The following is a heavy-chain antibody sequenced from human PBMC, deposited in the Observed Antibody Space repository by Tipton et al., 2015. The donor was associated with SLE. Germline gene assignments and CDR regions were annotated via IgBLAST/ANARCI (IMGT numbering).Heavy chain of an antibody. Sequence: SLRLSCAASGFTFSSYAMHWVRQAPGKGLEWVAVISYDGSNKYYADSVKGRFTIFRDNPSYTMYVQMNRLSAEDTAIYYCARDSATLAYAFDVWGRGTTVTVSS. CDR3: ARDSATLAYAFDV. CDR1: GFTFSSYA. CDR2: ISYDGSNK. V-gene: IGHV3-30*04. J-gene: IGHJ3*01.